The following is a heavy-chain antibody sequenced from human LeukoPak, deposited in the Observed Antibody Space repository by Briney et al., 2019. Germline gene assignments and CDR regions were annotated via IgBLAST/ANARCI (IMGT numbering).Heavy chain of an antibody. CDR3: ARSCRILDIVATIRARLGGNGFDI. CDR2: IYYSGST. CDR1: GASVSGSAYY. V-gene: IGHV4-39*07. J-gene: IGHJ3*02. Sequence: SETLSLTCTVSGASVSGSAYYWGWIRQPPGKGLEWIGNIYYSGSTYYNESLESRVTISVDTSKNQFSLKLSSVTAADTAVYYCARSCRILDIVATIRARLGGNGFDIWGQGTMVTVSS. D-gene: IGHD5-12*01.